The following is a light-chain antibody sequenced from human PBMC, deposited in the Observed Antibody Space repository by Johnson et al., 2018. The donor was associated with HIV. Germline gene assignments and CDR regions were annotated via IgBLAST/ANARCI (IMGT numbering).Light chain of an antibody. J-gene: IGLJ1*01. Sequence: QPVLTQPPSVSAAPGQKVTISCSGSSSNIGNSYVSWYQQLPGTAPKLLIYDNNKRPSGIADRFSGSKSGTSATLGITGLQTGDEADYYCGTWDSSLSAGRVFGTGTKVTVL. CDR2: DNN. V-gene: IGLV1-51*01. CDR1: SSNIGNSY. CDR3: GTWDSSLSAGRV.